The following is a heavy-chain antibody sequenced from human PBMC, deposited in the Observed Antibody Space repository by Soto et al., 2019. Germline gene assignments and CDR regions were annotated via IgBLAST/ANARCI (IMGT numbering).Heavy chain of an antibody. J-gene: IGHJ4*02. CDR1: GYSFAGYW. Sequence: GESLKISCQGSGYSFAGYWITWVRQKPGKGLEWMGRIDPSDSQTYYSPSFRGHVTISVTKSITTVFLQWSSLRASDTAMYYCARQIYDPETGPNFQYYFDSWGQGTPVTVSS. D-gene: IGHD5-12*01. CDR3: ARQIYDPETGPNFQYYFDS. V-gene: IGHV5-10-1*01. CDR2: IDPSDSQT.